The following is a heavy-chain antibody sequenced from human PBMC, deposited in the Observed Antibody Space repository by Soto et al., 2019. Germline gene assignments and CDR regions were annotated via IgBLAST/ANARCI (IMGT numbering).Heavy chain of an antibody. CDR2: IFPSGNT. J-gene: IGHJ3*02. D-gene: IGHD5-18*01. CDR1: GGSISSGGYS. Sequence: QLQLQESGSGLVKPSQTLSLTCAVSGGSISSGGYSWSWIRQPPGKGLEWIGYIFPSGNTYYNPSLNTRGTMIVDRSKNQFSLNLSSVTAADTDVDYCARIDVDTNMDTVIAFCIWGQGPMVTVS. CDR3: ARIDVDTNMDTVIAFCI. V-gene: IGHV4-30-2*01.